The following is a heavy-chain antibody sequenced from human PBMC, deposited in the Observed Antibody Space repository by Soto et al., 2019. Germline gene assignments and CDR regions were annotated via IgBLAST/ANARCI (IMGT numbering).Heavy chain of an antibody. V-gene: IGHV4-59*01. D-gene: IGHD1-20*01. CDR3: ARGGYNWNDVTDY. CDR2: IYYRGST. J-gene: IGHJ4*02. Sequence: QVQLPESGPGLVKPSETLSLTCIVSGGSISNYYWSWIRQPPGKGLEWIGYIYYRGSTNYNPSLKSRVTISVDTSKNQFSLKLSSVTAADTAVYYCARGGYNWNDVTDYWGQGTLVTVSS. CDR1: GGSISNYY.